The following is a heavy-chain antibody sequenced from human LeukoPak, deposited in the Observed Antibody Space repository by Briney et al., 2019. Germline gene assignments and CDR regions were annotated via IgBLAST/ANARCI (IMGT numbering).Heavy chain of an antibody. V-gene: IGHV3-7*01. CDR1: GFTFSSYW. Sequence: GGSLRLSCAASGFTFSSYWMSWVRQAPGKGLEWVANIKQDGSEKYYVDSVKGRFTISRDNAKNSLYLQVNSLRAEDTAVYYCARESAYSSSWYPFDYWGQGTLVTVSS. CDR3: ARESAYSSSWYPFDY. D-gene: IGHD6-13*01. CDR2: IKQDGSEK. J-gene: IGHJ4*02.